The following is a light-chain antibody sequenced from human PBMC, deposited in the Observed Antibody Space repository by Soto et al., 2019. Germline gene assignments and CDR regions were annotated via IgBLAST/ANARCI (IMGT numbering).Light chain of an antibody. CDR2: RSD. J-gene: IGLJ2*01. CDR3: SARDDILSGVV. Sequence: QSVLTQPPSASGTPGQRVTISCSGSSSNIGSNHVYWYQQFPGMAPKLLMYRSDQRPTGVPDRFSGTKSGTSASLAISGLRSDAEADYYCSARDDILSGVVFGGGTKVTVL. CDR1: SSNIGSNH. V-gene: IGLV1-47*01.